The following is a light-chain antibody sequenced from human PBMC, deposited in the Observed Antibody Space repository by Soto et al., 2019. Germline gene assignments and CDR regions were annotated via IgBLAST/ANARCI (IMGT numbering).Light chain of an antibody. CDR1: QSVSSSY. CDR3: QQYGSSPQT. Sequence: ILLTQSPCTLSLSPGERATLSCRASQSVSSSYLAWYQQKPGQAPRLLIYGASSRATGIPERFSGSGSGTDFTLTISRLEPEDFEVYYCQQYGSSPQTFGQGTKVDIK. CDR2: GAS. J-gene: IGKJ1*01. V-gene: IGKV3-20*01.